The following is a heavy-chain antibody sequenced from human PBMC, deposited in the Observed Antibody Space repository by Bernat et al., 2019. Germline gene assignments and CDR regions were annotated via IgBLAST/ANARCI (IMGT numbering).Heavy chain of an antibody. CDR1: GFTFSSYA. Sequence: EVQLLESGGGLVQPGGSLRLSCAASGFTFSSYAMSWVRQAPGKGLVWVSVISANGASTYYADSVKDRFTISKDNSKNTLYLQMNSLRAEDTAVYYCASNWNLDCWGQGTLVTVSS. V-gene: IGHV3-23*01. CDR3: ASNWNLDC. D-gene: IGHD1-1*01. CDR2: ISANGAST. J-gene: IGHJ4*02.